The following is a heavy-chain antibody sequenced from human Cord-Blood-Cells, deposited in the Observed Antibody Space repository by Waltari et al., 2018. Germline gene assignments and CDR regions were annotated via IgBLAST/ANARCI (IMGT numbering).Heavy chain of an antibody. D-gene: IGHD5-12*01. V-gene: IGHV1-3*01. CDR2: INAGNGNT. Sequence: QVQLVQSGAEVKKPGASVKVSCKASGYTFTSYAMHWVRQAPGNRLEWMGWINAGNGNTKYSQKFQGIVTITRDKSASTAYMELSSLISEDTAVYYCARAIGAVATYYYYYGMDVWGQGTTVTVSS. CDR3: ARAIGAVATYYYYYGMDV. J-gene: IGHJ6*02. CDR1: GYTFTSYA.